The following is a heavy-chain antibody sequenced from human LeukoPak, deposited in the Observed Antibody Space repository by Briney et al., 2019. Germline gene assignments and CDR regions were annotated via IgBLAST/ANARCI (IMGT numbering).Heavy chain of an antibody. V-gene: IGHV3-9*03. D-gene: IGHD5-18*01. J-gene: IGHJ4*02. CDR1: GFTFDDYA. CDR2: ISWNSGSI. CDR3: AKDTGGYSYGYLDY. Sequence: GRSLRLSCAASGFTFDDYAMHWVRQAPGKGLEWVSGISWNSGSIGYADSVKGRFTISRDNAKNSLYLQMNSLRAEDMALYYCAKDTGGYSYGYLDYWGQGTLVTVSS.